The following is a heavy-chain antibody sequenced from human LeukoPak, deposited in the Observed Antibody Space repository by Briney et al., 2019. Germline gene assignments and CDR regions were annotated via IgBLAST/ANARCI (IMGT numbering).Heavy chain of an antibody. CDR1: GFTFSSYS. CDR3: ARDQKIAAAGPPNY. D-gene: IGHD6-13*01. J-gene: IGHJ4*02. V-gene: IGHV3-21*01. Sequence: PGGSLRLSCAASGFTFSSYSMNWVRQAPGKGLEWVSSISSSSSYIYYADSVKGRFTISRDNAKNSLYLQMNSLRAEDTVVYYCARDQKIAAAGPPNYWGQGTLVTVSS. CDR2: ISSSSSYI.